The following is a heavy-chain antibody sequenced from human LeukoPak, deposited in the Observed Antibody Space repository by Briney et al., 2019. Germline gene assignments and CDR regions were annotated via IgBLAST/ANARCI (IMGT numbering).Heavy chain of an antibody. CDR2: IKQDGSEK. CDR3: ARDGYSSSWYGEFDY. V-gene: IGHV3-7*01. J-gene: IGHJ4*02. D-gene: IGHD6-13*01. CDR1: GFTFSSYW. Sequence: GGSLRLSCAASGFTFSSYWMSWVRQAPGKELEWVANIKQDGSEKYYVDSVKGRFTISRDNAKNSLYLQMSGLRAEDTAVYYCARDGYSSSWYGEFDYWGQGTLVTVSS.